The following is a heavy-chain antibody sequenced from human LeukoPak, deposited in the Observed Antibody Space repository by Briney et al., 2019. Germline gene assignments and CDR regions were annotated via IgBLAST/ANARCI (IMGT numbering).Heavy chain of an antibody. CDR2: IRSKANSYAT. Sequence: GGSLRLSCAASGFTFSGSAMHWVRQASGKGVEWVGRIRSKANSYATAYAASVKGRFTISRDDSKNTAYLQMNSLKTEDTAVYYCCIMITLGGVISLDYWGQGTLVTVSS. J-gene: IGHJ4*02. CDR1: GFTFSGSA. D-gene: IGHD3-16*02. CDR3: CIMITLGGVISLDY. V-gene: IGHV3-73*01.